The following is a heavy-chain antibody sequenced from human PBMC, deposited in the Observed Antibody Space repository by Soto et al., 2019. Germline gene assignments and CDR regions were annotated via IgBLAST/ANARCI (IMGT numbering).Heavy chain of an antibody. J-gene: IGHJ3*02. Sequence: GGSLRLSCAASGFTFSSNYMSWVRQAPGKGLEWVSVIYSGGSTYYADSVKGRFTISRDNSKNTLYLQMNSLRAEDTAVYYCAITTYYYDSSGPPGAFDIWGQGTMVTVSS. D-gene: IGHD3-22*01. CDR3: AITTYYYDSSGPPGAFDI. CDR2: IYSGGST. CDR1: GFTFSSNY. V-gene: IGHV3-66*01.